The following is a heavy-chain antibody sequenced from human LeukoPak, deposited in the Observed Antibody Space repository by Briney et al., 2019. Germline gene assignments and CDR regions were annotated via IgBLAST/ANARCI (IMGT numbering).Heavy chain of an antibody. V-gene: IGHV5-51*01. Sequence: GESLRISCKGSGYSFTSYWISWVRQMPGKGLEWMGIIYPGDSDTRYSPSFQGQATISADKSISTAYLQWSSLKASDTAMYYCARLGTVSSGYYTFDYWGQGTLVTVSS. J-gene: IGHJ4*02. CDR1: GYSFTSYW. CDR2: IYPGDSDT. D-gene: IGHD3-22*01. CDR3: ARLGTVSSGYYTFDY.